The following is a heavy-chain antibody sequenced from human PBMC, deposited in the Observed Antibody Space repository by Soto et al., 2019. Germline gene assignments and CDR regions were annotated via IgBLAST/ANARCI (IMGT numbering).Heavy chain of an antibody. J-gene: IGHJ4*02. V-gene: IGHV4-4*02. Sequence: QVQLQESGPGLVKPLGTLSLTCDVSGGSISSTHWWAWVRQASGKGLEWIGEIYQSGATKYNPSLESRITISVDKSQNQFSLKLTSVTAADTAFYYCASGYSGYDYRVDYWGQGTLVTVSS. CDR2: IYQSGAT. D-gene: IGHD5-12*01. CDR3: ASGYSGYDYRVDY. CDR1: GGSISSTHW.